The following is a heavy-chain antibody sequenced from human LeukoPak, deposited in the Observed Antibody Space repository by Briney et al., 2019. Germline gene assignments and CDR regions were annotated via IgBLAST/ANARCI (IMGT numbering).Heavy chain of an antibody. CDR3: ARDIDDVGALLDF. CDR1: DDSISSNRYF. J-gene: IGHJ4*02. V-gene: IGHV4-39*07. Sequence: NPSETLSLTCTISDDSISSNRYFWAWIRQPPGGGLEWIASINYNWRTYYNPSLKSRLTISIDTAKRQFSLKLTSVTAADTALYYCARDIDDVGALLDFWGQGTLVTVSS. CDR2: INYNWRT. D-gene: IGHD1-26*01.